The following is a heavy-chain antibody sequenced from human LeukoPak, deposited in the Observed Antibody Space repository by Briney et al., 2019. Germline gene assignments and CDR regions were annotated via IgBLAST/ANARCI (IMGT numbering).Heavy chain of an antibody. CDR1: GGSISSYY. Sequence: SETLSLTCTVSGGSISSYYWSWIRQPPGKGLEWIGYIYYSGSTNYNPSLKSRVTISVDTSENQFSLKLSSVTAADTAVYYCARSPPASRRPHSFSSAFDFWGQGTMVTVSS. V-gene: IGHV4-59*12. CDR2: IYYSGST. D-gene: IGHD2-15*01. J-gene: IGHJ3*01. CDR3: ARSPPASRRPHSFSSAFDF.